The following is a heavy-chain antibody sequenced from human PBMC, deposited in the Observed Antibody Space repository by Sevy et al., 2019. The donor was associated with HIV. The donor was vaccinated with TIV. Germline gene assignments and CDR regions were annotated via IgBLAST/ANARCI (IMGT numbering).Heavy chain of an antibody. J-gene: IGHJ4*02. CDR3: AREYAPVTYSSSSGY. D-gene: IGHD6-6*01. V-gene: IGHV1-2*02. CDR2: INPNSGGT. Sequence: ASVKVSCKASGYTFTGYYMHWVRQAPGQGLEWMGWINPNSGGTNYAQKFQGRVTMTRDTSISTAYMELSRLRSDDTAVYYCAREYAPVTYSSSSGYWGQGTLVTVSS. CDR1: GYTFTGYY.